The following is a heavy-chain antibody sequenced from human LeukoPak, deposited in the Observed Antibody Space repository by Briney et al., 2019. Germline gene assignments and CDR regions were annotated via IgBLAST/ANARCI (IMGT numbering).Heavy chain of an antibody. Sequence: ASVKVSCTASGYTFTSYGISWVRQAPGQGLEWMGWISAYNGNTNYAQKLQGRVTMTTDTSTSTAYMELRSLRSEDTAVYYCARFTFGENPKTFDYWGQGTLVTVSS. D-gene: IGHD3-16*01. CDR3: ARFTFGENPKTFDY. V-gene: IGHV1-18*01. J-gene: IGHJ4*02. CDR2: ISAYNGNT. CDR1: GYTFTSYG.